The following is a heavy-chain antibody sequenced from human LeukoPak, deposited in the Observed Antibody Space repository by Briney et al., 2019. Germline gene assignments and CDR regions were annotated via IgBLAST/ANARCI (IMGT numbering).Heavy chain of an antibody. CDR2: ISGGGDIT. Sequence: GGSLRLSCAASGFNFSNHAMSWVRQTPGKGLEWVSAISGGGDITYYADSVKGRFTISRDNSKDTLFLQMHSLRPGDTAVYYCVREDTPATANYWGQGTLVTISS. CDR1: GFNFSNHA. CDR3: VREDTPATANY. J-gene: IGHJ4*02. V-gene: IGHV3-23*01. D-gene: IGHD2-21*02.